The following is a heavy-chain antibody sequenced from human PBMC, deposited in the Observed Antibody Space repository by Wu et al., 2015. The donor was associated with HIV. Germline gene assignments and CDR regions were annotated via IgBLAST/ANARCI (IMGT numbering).Heavy chain of an antibody. CDR2: INPRSGDT. Sequence: QVQLVQSGAEVKKPGASVKVSCKASGYTFTRYYIHWVRQAPGQGLEWMGWINPRSGDTNYVPEFQDRVTLTRDTSINTAYMELSGLRSDDTAMYYCARVYNLWFGELLDSWYFDLWGRGTLVTVSS. V-gene: IGHV1-2*02. D-gene: IGHD3-10*01. CDR3: ARVYNLWFGELLDSWYFDL. J-gene: IGHJ2*01. CDR1: GYTFTRYY.